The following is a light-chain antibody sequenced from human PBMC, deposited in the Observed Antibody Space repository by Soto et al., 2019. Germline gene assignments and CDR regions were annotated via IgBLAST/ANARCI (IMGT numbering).Light chain of an antibody. V-gene: IGLV1-51*01. J-gene: IGLJ2*01. Sequence: QAVVTQPPSVSAAPGQKVTISCSGSSSNIGNNYVSWYQQLPGTAPKLLIYDNNKRPSGIPDRFSGSKSGTSATLGITGLQTGDEADYYCGTWDNSLNAVVFGGGTKLTVL. CDR3: GTWDNSLNAVV. CDR2: DNN. CDR1: SSNIGNNY.